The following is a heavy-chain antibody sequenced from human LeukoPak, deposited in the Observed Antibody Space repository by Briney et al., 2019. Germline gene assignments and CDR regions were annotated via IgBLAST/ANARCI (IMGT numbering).Heavy chain of an antibody. V-gene: IGHV1-69*02. D-gene: IGHD2-2*01. CDR3: ARGKLIVPAAMFNYYYYYMDV. Sequence: SVKVSCKASGGTFSSYTISWVRQAPGQGLEWMGRIIPILGIANYAQKFQGRVTITADKSTSTAYMELSSLRSEDTAVYYCARGKLIVPAAMFNYYYYYMDVWGKGTTVTVS. J-gene: IGHJ6*03. CDR2: IIPILGIA. CDR1: GGTFSSYT.